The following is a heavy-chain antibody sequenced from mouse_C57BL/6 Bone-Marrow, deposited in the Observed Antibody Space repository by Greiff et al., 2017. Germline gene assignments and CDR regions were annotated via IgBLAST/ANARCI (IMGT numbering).Heavy chain of an antibody. Sequence: EVKVVESGGGLVQSGRSLRLSCATSGFTFSDFYMEWVRQAPGNGLQWIAASSNKANDYTTEYSASVKGLLIVSRDTSQSILSLQMNDLRAEETAIYYGAKDARDGYYYARDDWGKGTSVTVSS. J-gene: IGHJ4*01. CDR1: GFTFSDFY. CDR2: SSNKANDYTT. D-gene: IGHD2-3*01. V-gene: IGHV7-1*01. CDR3: AKDARDGYYYARDD.